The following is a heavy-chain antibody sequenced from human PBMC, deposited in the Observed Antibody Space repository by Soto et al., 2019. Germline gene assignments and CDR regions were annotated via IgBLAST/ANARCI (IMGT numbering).Heavy chain of an antibody. CDR1: GFTFDDYG. CDR3: VRGASLNFDY. V-gene: IGHV3-20*04. J-gene: IGHJ4*02. CDR2: ANWNGGST. D-gene: IGHD1-26*01. Sequence: EVQLVESGGGVLRPGGSLRLSCAASGFTFDDYGMSWAGQAPGKGLEWVSGANWNGGSTGYADSVKGRFTISRDNAKNSLYLQMNSLRAEDTAFYYCVRGASLNFDYWGQGTLVTVSS.